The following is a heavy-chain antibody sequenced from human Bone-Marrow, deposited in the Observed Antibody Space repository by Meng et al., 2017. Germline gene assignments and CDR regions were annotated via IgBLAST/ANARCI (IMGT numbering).Heavy chain of an antibody. CDR2: INAGNGNT. CDR1: VYTFTSYA. D-gene: IGHD4-17*01. J-gene: IGHJ3*02. Sequence: QLVYAWAEDNKPGSSVKVYFKASVYTFTSYAMHWVRQAPGQRLEWMGWINAGNGNTKYSQTFQGRVTITRDTSASTAYMELSSPRSEDTAVYYCARPPRYYGVGAFDIWGQGTMVTVSS. CDR3: ARPPRYYGVGAFDI. V-gene: IGHV1-3*05.